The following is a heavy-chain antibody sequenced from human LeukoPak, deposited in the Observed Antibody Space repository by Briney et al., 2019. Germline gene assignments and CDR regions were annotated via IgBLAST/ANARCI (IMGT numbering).Heavy chain of an antibody. Sequence: SETLSLTCTVSGGSISSGGYYWSWIRQHPGKGLEWIGYIYYSGSTYYNPSLKSRVTISVDTSKNQFSLKLSSVTAADTAVYYCARAKITMIAFDYWGQGTLVTVSS. CDR1: GGSISSGGYY. D-gene: IGHD3-22*01. CDR2: IYYSGST. V-gene: IGHV4-31*03. CDR3: ARAKITMIAFDY. J-gene: IGHJ4*02.